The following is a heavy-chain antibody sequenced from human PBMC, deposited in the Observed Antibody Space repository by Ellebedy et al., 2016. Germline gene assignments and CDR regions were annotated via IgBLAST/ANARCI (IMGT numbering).Heavy chain of an antibody. CDR3: AKGSVGARVNYFDY. J-gene: IGHJ4*02. CDR1: GFTFDDYA. CDR2: ISWNSGSI. Sequence: SLKISCAASGFTFDDYAMHWVRQAPGKGLEWVSGISWNSGSIGYADSVKGRFTISRDNAKNSLYLQMNSLRAEDTALYYCAKGSVGARVNYFDYWGQGTLVTVSS. V-gene: IGHV3-9*01. D-gene: IGHD1-26*01.